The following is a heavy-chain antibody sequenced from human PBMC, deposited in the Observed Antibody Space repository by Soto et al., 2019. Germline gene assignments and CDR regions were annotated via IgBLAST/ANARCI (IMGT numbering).Heavy chain of an antibody. D-gene: IGHD3-10*01. J-gene: IGHJ4*02. CDR3: ARVQDYYGSGSHDY. CDR1: GGSISSGDYY. V-gene: IGHV4-30-4*01. Sequence: PSETLSLTCTVSGGSISSGDYYWSWIRQPPGKGLEWIGYIYYSGSTYYNPSLKSRVTISVDTSKNQFSLKLSSVTAADTAVYYCARVQDYYGSGSHDYWGQGTLVTVSS. CDR2: IYYSGST.